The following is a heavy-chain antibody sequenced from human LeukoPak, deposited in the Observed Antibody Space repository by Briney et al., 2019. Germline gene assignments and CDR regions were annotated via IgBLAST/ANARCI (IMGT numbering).Heavy chain of an antibody. V-gene: IGHV1-18*01. CDR1: GYTFTSYG. D-gene: IGHD1-14*01. CDR2: ISAYNGNT. Sequence: ASVKVSCKASGYTFTSYGISWVRQAPGQGLEWMGWISAYNGNTNYAQKLQGRVTMTTDTSTSTAYMELRSLRSDDTAVYYCASGLTYNQPLTYPTGAEYFQHWGQGTLVTVSS. CDR3: ASGLTYNQPLTYPTGAEYFQH. J-gene: IGHJ1*01.